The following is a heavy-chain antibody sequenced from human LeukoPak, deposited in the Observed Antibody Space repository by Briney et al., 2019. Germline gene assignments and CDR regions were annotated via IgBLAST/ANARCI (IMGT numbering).Heavy chain of an antibody. D-gene: IGHD6-19*01. CDR3: AKDHGFFSSGWSPLFDY. J-gene: IGHJ4*02. Sequence: GGSLRLSCAASGFTSSRYAMSWVRQAPGQGLEWVSTVSDSGSSTYYADSVKGRVTISRDNSENTLYLQMNSLRAEDTAVYYCAKDHGFFSSGWSPLFDYWGQGTLVTVSS. CDR2: VSDSGSST. CDR1: GFTSSRYA. V-gene: IGHV3-23*01.